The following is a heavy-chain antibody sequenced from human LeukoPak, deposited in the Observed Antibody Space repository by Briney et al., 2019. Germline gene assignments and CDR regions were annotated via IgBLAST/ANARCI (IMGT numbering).Heavy chain of an antibody. V-gene: IGHV4-30-4*01. CDR2: IYYSGST. D-gene: IGHD3-22*01. CDR1: GGSISSGDYY. Sequence: SETLSLTCTVSGGSISSGDYYWSWIRQPPGKGLEWIGYIYYSGSTYYNPSLKSRVTISVDTSKNQFSLKLSSVTAADTAVYYCARGEGYYDSSGGIIDYWGQGTLVTVSS. J-gene: IGHJ4*02. CDR3: ARGEGYYDSSGGIIDY.